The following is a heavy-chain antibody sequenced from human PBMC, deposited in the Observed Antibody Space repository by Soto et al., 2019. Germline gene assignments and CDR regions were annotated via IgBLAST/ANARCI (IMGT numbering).Heavy chain of an antibody. V-gene: IGHV6-1*01. J-gene: IGHJ4*02. CDR2: TYFRSTWFN. CDR3: ARDKRALAGYYSDY. D-gene: IGHD6-19*01. Sequence: PSQTLSLTCAISGNSVSTNSVAWNWIRQSPSRGLEWLGRTYFRSTWFNEYASSVKGRITISPVTSKNHFSLQLNSVTPDDSAVYYCARDKRALAGYYSDYWGQGTPVTVSS. CDR1: GNSVSTNSVA.